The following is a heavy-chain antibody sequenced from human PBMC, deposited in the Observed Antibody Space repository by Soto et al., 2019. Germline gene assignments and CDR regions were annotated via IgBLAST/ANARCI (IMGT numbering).Heavy chain of an antibody. D-gene: IGHD2-2*01. V-gene: IGHV3-53*04. J-gene: IGHJ4*02. CDR2: IYSGGST. Sequence: EVQLVESGGGLVQPGGSLRLSCAASGFTVSSNYMSWVRQAPGKGLEWVSVIYSGGSTYYADSVKGRFTISRHNSKKTLYLQMNSPRAEDTAVYYCARALGYCSSTSCPFDYWGQGTLVTVSS. CDR3: ARALGYCSSTSCPFDY. CDR1: GFTVSSNY.